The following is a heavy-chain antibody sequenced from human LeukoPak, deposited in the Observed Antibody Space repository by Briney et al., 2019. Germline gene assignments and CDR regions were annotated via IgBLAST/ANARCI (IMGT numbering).Heavy chain of an antibody. Sequence: GASLKVSCKASGYTFTSYYMHWVRQAPGQGLEWMGIINPSGGSTSYAQKFQGRVTMTRDTSTSTVYMELSSLRSEDTAVYYCARAYSSSSSKGFHAFDIWGQGTMVTVSS. J-gene: IGHJ3*02. D-gene: IGHD6-6*01. V-gene: IGHV1-46*01. CDR1: GYTFTSYY. CDR3: ARAYSSSSSKGFHAFDI. CDR2: INPSGGST.